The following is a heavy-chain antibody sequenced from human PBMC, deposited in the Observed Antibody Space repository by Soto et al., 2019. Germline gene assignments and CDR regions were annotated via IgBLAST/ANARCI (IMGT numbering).Heavy chain of an antibody. CDR2: ISAGGHST. CDR3: AKIPTFNYGSRGFCGLFGT. V-gene: IGHV3-23*01. Sequence: EEQLLESGGGLVQPGGSLRLSCAASGFRFSDYSMSWVRQVPGGGVEWVAVISAGGHSTYFADSVTGRLTITRDNFKDTRYRAMHYLRPKDTAVYHCAKIPTFNYGSRGFCGLFGTWGQRTQVTASA. J-gene: IGHJ5*02. D-gene: IGHD3-22*01. CDR1: GFRFSDYS.